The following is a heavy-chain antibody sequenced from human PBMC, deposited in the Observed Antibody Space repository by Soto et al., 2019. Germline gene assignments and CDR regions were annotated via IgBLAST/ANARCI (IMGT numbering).Heavy chain of an antibody. D-gene: IGHD6-6*01. J-gene: IGHJ4*02. CDR1: GFTFSGYS. CDR3: ARDPNGEYSSSAPNDY. CDR2: ISSSSSYI. Sequence: EGSLRLSCAASGFTFSGYSMNWVRQAPGKGLEWVSSISSSSSYIYYADSVKGRFTISRDNAKNSLYLQMNSLRAEDTAVYYCARDPNGEYSSSAPNDYWGQGTLVTVSS. V-gene: IGHV3-21*01.